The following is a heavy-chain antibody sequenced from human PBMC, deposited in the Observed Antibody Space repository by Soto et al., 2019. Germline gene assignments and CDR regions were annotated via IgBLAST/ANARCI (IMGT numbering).Heavy chain of an antibody. J-gene: IGHJ2*01. CDR3: ATYGDSDGYFDL. Sequence: QVQLQESGPGLVKPSETLSLTCTVSGASIRSHYWNWIRQPPGKGLEWIGYIYYSGSTNFNPSLKSRVTISVDTSKNQFSLKLNSVTAADTAVYYCATYGDSDGYFDLWGRGTLVTVSS. CDR2: IYYSGST. D-gene: IGHD4-17*01. V-gene: IGHV4-59*08. CDR1: GASIRSHY.